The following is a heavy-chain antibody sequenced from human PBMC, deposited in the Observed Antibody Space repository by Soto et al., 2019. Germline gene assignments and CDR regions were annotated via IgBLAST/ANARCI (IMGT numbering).Heavy chain of an antibody. CDR2: IYNIGST. D-gene: IGHD3-10*01. CDR1: GDSISNNY. V-gene: IGHV4-59*01. CDR3: SGGDSWHIVDY. J-gene: IGHJ4*01. Sequence: LSLTCTVSGDSISNNYWSWIRQPPGKGLEWIGYIYNIGSTNYNPSLKGRATMSVDTSKNQFSLTLRSVTAADTAVYFCSGGDSWHIVDYWGQGTLVTVSS.